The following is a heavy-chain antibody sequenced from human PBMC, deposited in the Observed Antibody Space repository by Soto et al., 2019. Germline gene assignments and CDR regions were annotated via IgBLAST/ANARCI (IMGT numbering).Heavy chain of an antibody. CDR1: GGSISSGGYY. CDR2: IYYSGST. V-gene: IGHV4-31*03. D-gene: IGHD3-22*01. J-gene: IGHJ4*02. Sequence: QVQLQESGPGLVKPSQTLSPTCTVSGGSISSGGYYWSWIRQHPGKGLEWIGYIYYSGSTYYNPSLKSRVTISVDTSKNQFSLKLSSVTAADTAVYYCARAAEYYYDSSEFDYWGQGTLVTVSS. CDR3: ARAAEYYYDSSEFDY.